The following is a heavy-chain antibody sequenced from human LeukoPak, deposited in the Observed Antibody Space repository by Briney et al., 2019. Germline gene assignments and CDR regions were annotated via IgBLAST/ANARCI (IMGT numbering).Heavy chain of an antibody. D-gene: IGHD5-12*01. Sequence: SETLSLTCTVSGGSMSTWYWSEMRQPPGRGLEGIGYIYYSGSTNHNPSLQSRVTISVDTSKNQFSLKLNSVTAADTAVYYCARAGVLCGFHGSFYYWGQGTLVSVSS. CDR3: ARAGVLCGFHGSFYY. CDR1: GGSMSTWY. V-gene: IGHV4-59*01. CDR2: IYYSGST. J-gene: IGHJ4*02.